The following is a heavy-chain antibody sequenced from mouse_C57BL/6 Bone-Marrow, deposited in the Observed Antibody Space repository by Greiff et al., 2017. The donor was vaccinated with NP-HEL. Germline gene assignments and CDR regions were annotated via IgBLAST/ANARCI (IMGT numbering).Heavy chain of an antibody. J-gene: IGHJ4*01. CDR1: GFTFSDYG. CDR3: ARHELRYEGYYAMDY. V-gene: IGHV5-15*01. D-gene: IGHD1-1*01. Sequence: EVQVVESGGGLVQPGGSLKLSCAASGFTFSDYGMAWVRQAPRKGPEWVAFISNLAYSIYYADTVTGRFTISRENAKNTLYLEMSSLRSEDTAMYYCARHELRYEGYYAMDYWGQGTSVTVSS. CDR2: ISNLAYSI.